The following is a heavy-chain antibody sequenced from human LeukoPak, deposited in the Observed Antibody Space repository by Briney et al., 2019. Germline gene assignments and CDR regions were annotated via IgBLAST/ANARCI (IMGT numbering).Heavy chain of an antibody. J-gene: IGHJ4*02. CDR2: ISFSVNTK. V-gene: IGHV3-48*04. CDR3: ARGAYSSGWAYFDH. CDR1: GFTFSDYS. D-gene: IGHD6-19*01. Sequence: GGSLRLSCAASGFTFSDYSMNWVRQAPGKGLGWVSYISFSVNTKYYGDSVKGRFTISRDNAKNSLYLHMDSLRAEDTAVYYCARGAYSSGWAYFDHWGQGTLVTVSS.